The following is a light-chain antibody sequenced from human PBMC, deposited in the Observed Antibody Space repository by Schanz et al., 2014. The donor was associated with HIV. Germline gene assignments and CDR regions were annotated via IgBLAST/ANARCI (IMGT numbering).Light chain of an antibody. CDR1: NSDVGGYNF. CDR2: DVN. J-gene: IGLJ2*01. CDR3: QSYDSSLRGVV. Sequence: QSALTQPASVSGSPGQSITISCTGTNSDVGGYNFVSWYQQHPGKAPKLIIYDVNNRPSGVSKRFSGSKSGNTASLTISGLQAEDEADYYCQSYDSSLRGVVFGGGTKLTVL. V-gene: IGLV2-14*03.